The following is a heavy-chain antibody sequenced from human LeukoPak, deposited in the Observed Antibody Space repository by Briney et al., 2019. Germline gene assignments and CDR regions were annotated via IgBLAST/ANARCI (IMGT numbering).Heavy chain of an antibody. J-gene: IGHJ4*02. D-gene: IGHD1-26*01. V-gene: IGHV4-59*08. CDR3: ARHWSSFDY. Sequence: SETLSLTCTVSGGSISSYYWSCIRQPPGKGLEWIGCIYYSGSTNYNPSLKSRVTISVDTSKNQFSLKLSSVTAADTAVYYCARHWSSFDYWGQGTLVTVSS. CDR1: GGSISSYY. CDR2: IYYSGST.